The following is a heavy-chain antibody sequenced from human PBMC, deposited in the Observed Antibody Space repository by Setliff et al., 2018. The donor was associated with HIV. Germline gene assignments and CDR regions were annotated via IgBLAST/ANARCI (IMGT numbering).Heavy chain of an antibody. Sequence: PGGSLRLSCAASGFTVSSYYMSWVRQAPGKGLEWVSLIYSGGDTYYADSVKGRFTISRDNSKNMLYLQMNNLRADDTAVYYCAKIQNPQGYYYDSSGYYPHPGSPDYWGQGTLVTVSS. V-gene: IGHV3-66*02. CDR3: AKIQNPQGYYYDSSGYYPHPGSPDY. D-gene: IGHD3-22*01. J-gene: IGHJ4*02. CDR1: GFTVSSYY. CDR2: IYSGGDT.